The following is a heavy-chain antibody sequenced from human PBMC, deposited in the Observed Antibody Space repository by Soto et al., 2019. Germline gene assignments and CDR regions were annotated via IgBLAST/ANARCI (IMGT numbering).Heavy chain of an antibody. CDR3: ARYRREAVAGYTLDN. D-gene: IGHD6-13*01. CDR1: GGSISSNY. J-gene: IGHJ4*02. Sequence: TLSLTCTVSGGSISSNYWTWIRQPPGKGLEWIGYVYNSGSTNYNPSLKSRVTISEDTSKSQFSLKVNSMTAADTAVYYCARYRREAVAGYTLDNWGQGSLVTVSS. CDR2: VYNSGST. V-gene: IGHV4-59*01.